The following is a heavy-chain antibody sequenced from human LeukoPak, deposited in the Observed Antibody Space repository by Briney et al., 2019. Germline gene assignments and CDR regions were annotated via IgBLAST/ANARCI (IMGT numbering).Heavy chain of an antibody. Sequence: ASVKVSCKASGYTFTSYYMHWVRQAPGQGLEWMGIINPSGGSTSYAQKFQGRVTMTRDTSTSTVYMELSSLRSEDTAVYYCARERAFIAAAGYYFDYWGQGTLVTVSS. D-gene: IGHD6-13*01. V-gene: IGHV1-46*01. J-gene: IGHJ4*02. CDR1: GYTFTSYY. CDR3: ARERAFIAAAGYYFDY. CDR2: INPSGGST.